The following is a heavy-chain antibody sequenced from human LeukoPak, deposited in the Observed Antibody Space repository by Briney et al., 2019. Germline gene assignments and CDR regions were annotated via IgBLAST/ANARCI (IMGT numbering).Heavy chain of an antibody. CDR3: ARVKAVAGLYYFDY. CDR2: IYTSGST. CDR1: GGSISSYY. J-gene: IGHJ4*02. Sequence: SETLSLTCTVSGGSISSYYWSWIRQPAGKGLEWIGRIYTSGSTNYNPSLKSRVTMSVDTSKNQFSLKLSSVTAADTAVYYCARVKAVAGLYYFDYWGQGTLVTVSS. D-gene: IGHD6-19*01. V-gene: IGHV4-4*07.